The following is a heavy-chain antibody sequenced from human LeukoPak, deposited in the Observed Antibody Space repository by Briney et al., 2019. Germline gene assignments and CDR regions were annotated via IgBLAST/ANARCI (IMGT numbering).Heavy chain of an antibody. Sequence: PGGSLRLSCAASGFTFSRYWMHWVRQAPGKGLVWVSRINSDGRSTNHADSVKGRFTISRDNAKSTLYLQMNSLRAEDTAVYYCARDPDSSGWSSIEYWGQGTLVSVSS. CDR3: ARDPDSSGWSSIEY. CDR1: GFTFSRYW. CDR2: INSDGRST. V-gene: IGHV3-74*01. J-gene: IGHJ4*02. D-gene: IGHD6-19*01.